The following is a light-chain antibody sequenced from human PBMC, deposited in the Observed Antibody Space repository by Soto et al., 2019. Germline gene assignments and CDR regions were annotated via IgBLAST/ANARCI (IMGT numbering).Light chain of an antibody. CDR2: YDK. CDR3: HVWHDRGVV. Sequence: SYELTQAPSVSVAPGKTASISCGGYDIGTKSVNWYQQKPGQAPILVMYYDKDRPSGIPERFSGSNSGNTATLTISRVEVGDEADYYCHVWHDRGVVFGGGTKLTVL. V-gene: IGLV3-21*04. J-gene: IGLJ2*01. CDR1: DIGTKS.